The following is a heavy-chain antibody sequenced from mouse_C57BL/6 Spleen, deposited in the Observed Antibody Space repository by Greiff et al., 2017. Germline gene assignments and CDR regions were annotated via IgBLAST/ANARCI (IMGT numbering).Heavy chain of an antibody. CDR1: GYTFTRYW. J-gene: IGHJ4*01. CDR2: IHPNSGST. CDR3: ARDGEMVTTDYSMDY. Sequence: QVQLQQPGAELVKPGASVKLSCKASGYTFTRYWMHWVKQRPGQGLEWIGMIHPNSGSTNYNEKFKSKATLTVDKSSSTAYMQLSSLTSEDSAVYYCARDGEMVTTDYSMDYWGQGTTVTVSS. D-gene: IGHD2-2*01. V-gene: IGHV1-64*01.